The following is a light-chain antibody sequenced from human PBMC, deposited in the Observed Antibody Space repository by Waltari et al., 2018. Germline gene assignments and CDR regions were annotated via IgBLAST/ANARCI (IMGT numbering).Light chain of an antibody. CDR2: DAS. V-gene: IGKV1-33*01. J-gene: IGKJ2*01. CDR3: QQYDNLLMYT. CDR1: QDISNY. Sequence: DIQMTQSPSSLSASVGDRVTITCQASQDISNYLNWYQQKPGKAPKLLLYDASNLETGVPSRCSGGGSSTDFTFTISSLQPEDIATYYCQQYDNLLMYTFGQGTTLEIK.